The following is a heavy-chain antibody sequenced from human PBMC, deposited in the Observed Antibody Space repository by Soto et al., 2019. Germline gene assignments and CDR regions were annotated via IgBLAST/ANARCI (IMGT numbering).Heavy chain of an antibody. D-gene: IGHD6-19*01. CDR2: ISAYNGNT. V-gene: IGHV1-18*01. Sequence: ASVKVSCKASGYTFTSYGISWVRQAPGQGLEWMGWISAYNGNTNYAQKLQGRVTMTTDTSTSTAYMELRSLRSDDTAVYYCERGLAVAGPNYFQHWGQGTLVTVSS. CDR1: GYTFTSYG. CDR3: ERGLAVAGPNYFQH. J-gene: IGHJ1*01.